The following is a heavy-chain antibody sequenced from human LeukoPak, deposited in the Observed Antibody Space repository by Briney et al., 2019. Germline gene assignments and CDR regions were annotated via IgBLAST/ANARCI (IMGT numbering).Heavy chain of an antibody. Sequence: PSETLSLTCAVYGGSFSGYYWSWIRQPPGKGLEWIGEINHSGSTNYNPSLKSRVTISVDTSKNQFSLKLSSVTAADTAVYYCARTYSSSPPPYYYYMDVWGKGTTVTISS. CDR2: INHSGST. D-gene: IGHD6-13*01. CDR1: GGSFSGYY. V-gene: IGHV4-34*01. CDR3: ARTYSSSPPPYYYYMDV. J-gene: IGHJ6*03.